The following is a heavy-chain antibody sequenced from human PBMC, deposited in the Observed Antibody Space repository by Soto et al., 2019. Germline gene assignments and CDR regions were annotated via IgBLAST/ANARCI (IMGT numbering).Heavy chain of an antibody. V-gene: IGHV3-30-3*01. Sequence: QVQLVESGGGVVQPGRSLRLSCAASGFTFSSYAMHWVRQAPGKGLEWVAVISYDGSNKYYADSVKGRFTISRDNSKNTLYLQMNSLRAEDTAVYYCARDHRYCSGGSCYYFDYWGQGTLVTVSS. J-gene: IGHJ4*02. D-gene: IGHD2-15*01. CDR1: GFTFSSYA. CDR2: ISYDGSNK. CDR3: ARDHRYCSGGSCYYFDY.